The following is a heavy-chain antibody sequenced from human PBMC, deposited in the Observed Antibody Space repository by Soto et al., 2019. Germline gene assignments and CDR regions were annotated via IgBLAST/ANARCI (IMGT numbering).Heavy chain of an antibody. CDR3: ASTKTYYDILTGYSYNWFDP. D-gene: IGHD3-9*01. CDR1: GGSFSGYY. V-gene: IGHV4-34*01. J-gene: IGHJ5*02. CDR2: INHSGST. Sequence: ETLSLTCAVYGGSFSGYYWSWIRQPPGKGLEWIGEINHSGSTNYNPSLKSRVTISVDTSKNQFSLKLSSVTAADTAVYYCASTKTYYDILTGYSYNWFDPWGQGTLVTVSS.